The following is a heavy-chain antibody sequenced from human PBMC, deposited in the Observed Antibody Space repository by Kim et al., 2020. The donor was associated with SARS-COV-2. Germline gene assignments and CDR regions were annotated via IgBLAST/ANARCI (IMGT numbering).Heavy chain of an antibody. D-gene: IGHD3-22*01. CDR2: MNPNSGNT. J-gene: IGHJ4*02. CDR3: ARGHRGTMIVVVIPIRSEYYFDY. Sequence: ASVKVSCKASGYTFTSYDINWVRQANGQGLEWMGWMNPNSGNTGYAQKFQGRVTMTRNTSISTAYMELSSLRSEDTAVYYCARGHRGTMIVVVIPIRSEYYFDYWGQGTLVTVSS. V-gene: IGHV1-8*01. CDR1: GYTFTSYD.